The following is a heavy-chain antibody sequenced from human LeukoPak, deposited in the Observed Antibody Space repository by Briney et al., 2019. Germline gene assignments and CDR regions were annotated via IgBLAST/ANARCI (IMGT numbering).Heavy chain of an antibody. CDR1: GYTFSSYY. CDR2: INPTGDST. Sequence: ALVKVSCKASGYTFSSYYMHWVRQAPGQGLEWVGLINPTGDSTDYAQNFRGRVTMTRDTSTSTVYMDLSSLRSEDTAVYYCAREASGGYFDYWGQGTLVTVSS. J-gene: IGHJ4*02. D-gene: IGHD4-23*01. V-gene: IGHV1-46*01. CDR3: AREASGGYFDY.